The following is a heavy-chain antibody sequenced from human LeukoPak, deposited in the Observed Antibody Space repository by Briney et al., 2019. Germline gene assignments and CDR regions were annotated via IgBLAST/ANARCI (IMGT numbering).Heavy chain of an antibody. CDR2: ISWDGGSA. CDR3: AKTGHDFWSGYWAFDI. V-gene: IGHV3-43D*03. CDR1: GFTFDDYA. D-gene: IGHD3-3*01. J-gene: IGHJ3*02. Sequence: GGSLRLSCAASGFTFDDYALHWVRQAPGKGLEWVSLISWDGGSASYADSVKGRFTISRDNSKTSLYLQMNSLRSEDTALYYCAKTGHDFWSGYWAFDIWGQGTMVTVSS.